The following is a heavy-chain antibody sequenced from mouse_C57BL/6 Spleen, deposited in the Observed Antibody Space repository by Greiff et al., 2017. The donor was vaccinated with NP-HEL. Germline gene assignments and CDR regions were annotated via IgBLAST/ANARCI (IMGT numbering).Heavy chain of an antibody. V-gene: IGHV1-42*01. J-gene: IGHJ4*01. CDR2: INPSTGGT. D-gene: IGHD1-1*01. CDR1: GYSFTGYY. CDR3: ATNYYGSPYAMDY. Sequence: VQLKQSGPELVKPGASVKISCKASGYSFTGYYMNWVKQSPEKSLEWIGEINPSTGGTTYNQKFKAKATLTVDKSSSTAYMQLKSLTSEDSAVYYCATNYYGSPYAMDYWGQGTSVTVSS.